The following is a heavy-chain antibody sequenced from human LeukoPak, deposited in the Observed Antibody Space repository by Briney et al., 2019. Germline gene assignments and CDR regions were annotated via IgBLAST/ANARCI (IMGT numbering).Heavy chain of an antibody. CDR3: ARALYSDSSGYYPGLDH. Sequence: GASVKVSCKASGYTFNSYAFSWVRQALGQGLEWVGWISNYNGDTNYAQKFQGRVTMTTDTSTKTSHMELRNLGSDDTAVYYCARALYSDSSGYYPGLDHWGQGTLVTVSS. CDR1: GYTFNSYA. D-gene: IGHD3-22*01. CDR2: ISNYNGDT. V-gene: IGHV1-18*01. J-gene: IGHJ4*02.